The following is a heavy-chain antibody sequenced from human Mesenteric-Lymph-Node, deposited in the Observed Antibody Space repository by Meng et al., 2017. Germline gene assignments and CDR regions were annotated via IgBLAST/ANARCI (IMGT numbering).Heavy chain of an antibody. D-gene: IGHD4-17*01. CDR1: GGSIRNERW. CDR2: IYHSGRT. J-gene: IGHJ4*02. Sequence: QGELQEAGPGLVKTSGSMSLTCDVSGGSIRNERWWSWVRQAPGKGLEWIGEIYHSGRTNYNPSVKSRVSMSVDKSQNHFSLRLSSVTAADTAVYYCTTLYGDSISWGQGTLVTVSS. V-gene: IGHV4-4*02. CDR3: TTLYGDSIS.